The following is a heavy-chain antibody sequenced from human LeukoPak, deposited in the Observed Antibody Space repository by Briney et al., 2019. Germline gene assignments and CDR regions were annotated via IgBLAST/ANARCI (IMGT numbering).Heavy chain of an antibody. D-gene: IGHD5-12*01. CDR2: IKQDGSNK. V-gene: IGHV3-7*05. CDR1: GFTFSGYW. CDR3: TRDRGRFDY. Sequence: QPGGSLRLSCAASGFTFSGYWMSWVRQAPGKGLEWVANIKQDGSNKYYVDSVKGRFTISRNNAKDSLYLQMNSLRAEDTAMYYCTRDRGRFDYWGQGTLVTVSS. J-gene: IGHJ4*02.